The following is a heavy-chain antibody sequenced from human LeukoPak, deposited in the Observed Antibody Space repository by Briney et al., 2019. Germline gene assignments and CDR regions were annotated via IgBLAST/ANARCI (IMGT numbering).Heavy chain of an antibody. CDR1: GGSISSYY. D-gene: IGHD6-13*01. V-gene: IGHV4-59*01. CDR3: ARTPYSSSWYYFDY. CDR2: IYYSGST. Sequence: SETLSLTCTVSGGSISSYYWSWIRQPPGKGLEWIGYIYYSGSTDYNPSLKSRVTISVDTSKNQFSLKLSSVTAADTAVYYCARTPYSSSWYYFDYWGQGTLVTVSS. J-gene: IGHJ4*02.